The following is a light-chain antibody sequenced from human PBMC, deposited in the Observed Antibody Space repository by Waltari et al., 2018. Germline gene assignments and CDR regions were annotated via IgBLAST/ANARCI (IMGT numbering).Light chain of an antibody. CDR1: SSDIGDYNF. CDR3: SSYRYRRSLV. CDR2: EVT. J-gene: IGLJ2*01. V-gene: IGLV2-14*01. Sequence: QSALTQPPSVSGSPGQSITISCTGTSSDIGDYNFVSWYQHHPEKAPKLLIFEVTNRPTGVSHRFYGSKSGTTASLTISGLQTDDEADYYCSSYRYRRSLVFGGGTKVTVL.